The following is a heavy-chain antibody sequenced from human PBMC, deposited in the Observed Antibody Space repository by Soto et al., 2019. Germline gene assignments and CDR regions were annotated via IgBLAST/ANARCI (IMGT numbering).Heavy chain of an antibody. CDR2: ISHDGSNK. CDR3: AKGGTSRYDFWITLDY. V-gene: IGHV3-30*18. CDR1: GFIFRNHG. Sequence: QVQLVESGGGVVQPGRSLRLSCAASGFIFRNHGVHWVRQAPGKGLEWVAVISHDGSNKFYADSVKGRFAISRDNSKNTLSLQMNNLRAEDTAVYYCAKGGTSRYDFWITLDYWGQGTLVTVSS. D-gene: IGHD3-3*01. J-gene: IGHJ4*02.